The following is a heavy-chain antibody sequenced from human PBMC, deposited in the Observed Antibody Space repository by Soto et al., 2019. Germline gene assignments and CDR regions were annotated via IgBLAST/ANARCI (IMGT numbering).Heavy chain of an antibody. CDR2: TYYSSNWRH. J-gene: IGHJ4*02. CDR1: GDSVSSNTAA. V-gene: IGHV6-1*01. Sequence: XQTLSLPWAISGDSVSSNTAAWNLVRSSPSRGLEWLGRTYYSSNWRHDYAVAVKSRITVNPDTSKNHFSLQLNSVTPDDTAVYYCARGVAGTGFDLWGQGTLVTSPQ. CDR3: ARGVAGTGFDL. D-gene: IGHD6-19*01.